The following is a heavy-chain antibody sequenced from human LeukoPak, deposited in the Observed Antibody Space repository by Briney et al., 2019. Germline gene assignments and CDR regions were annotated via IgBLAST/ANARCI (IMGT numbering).Heavy chain of an antibody. Sequence: AGGSLRLSCAASGFTFDDYAMHWVRQAPGKGLEWVSLISWDGGSTYYADSVKGRFTISRDNSKNSLYLQMSSLRAEDTALYYCAKDRGVGSYCDYWGQGTLVTVSS. CDR1: GFTFDDYA. CDR2: ISWDGGST. CDR3: AKDRGVGSYCDY. V-gene: IGHV3-43D*03. D-gene: IGHD3-10*01. J-gene: IGHJ4*02.